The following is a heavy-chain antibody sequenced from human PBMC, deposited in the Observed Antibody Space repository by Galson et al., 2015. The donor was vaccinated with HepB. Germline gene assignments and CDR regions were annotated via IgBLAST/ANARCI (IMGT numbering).Heavy chain of an antibody. V-gene: IGHV1-18*04. CDR2: ISAYNGNT. J-gene: IGHJ5*02. CDR1: GYTFTSYG. D-gene: IGHD2-2*02. Sequence: SVKVSCKASGYTFTSYGISWVRQAPGQGLEWMGWISAYNGNTNYAQKLQGRVTMTTDTSTSTAYMELRSLRSDDTAVYYCARDPNHYCSSTSCYTRWFDPWGQGTLVTVSS. CDR3: ARDPNHYCSSTSCYTRWFDP.